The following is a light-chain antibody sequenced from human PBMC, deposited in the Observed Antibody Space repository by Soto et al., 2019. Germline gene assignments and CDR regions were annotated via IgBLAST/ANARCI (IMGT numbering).Light chain of an antibody. CDR1: QCVSTT. CDR2: GAS. CDR3: QEYNTWPLT. Sequence: EIVMTQSPATLSVSPGERDTLSCMASQCVSTTLAWYQQKPGQAPRLLIYGASTRATGIPASVSGSESGTEFNLTISSLQAEDFVLYYGQEYNTWPLTLGQGTKVKFK. J-gene: IGKJ1*01. V-gene: IGKV3-15*01.